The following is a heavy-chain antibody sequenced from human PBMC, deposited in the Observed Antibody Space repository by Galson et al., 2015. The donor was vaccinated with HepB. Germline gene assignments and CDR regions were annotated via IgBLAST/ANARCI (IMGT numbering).Heavy chain of an antibody. V-gene: IGHV5-51*01. CDR1: GYSFTSYW. D-gene: IGHD4-17*01. CDR2: IYPGDSDT. J-gene: IGHJ3*02. CDR3: ARLLFAYHPYGDYAGGGI. Sequence: QSGAEVKKPGESLKISCKGSGYSFTSYWIGWVRQMPGKGLEWMGIIYPGDSDTRYSPSFQGQVTISADKSISTAYLQWSSLKASDTAMYYCARLLFAYHPYGDYAGGGIWGQGTMVTVSS.